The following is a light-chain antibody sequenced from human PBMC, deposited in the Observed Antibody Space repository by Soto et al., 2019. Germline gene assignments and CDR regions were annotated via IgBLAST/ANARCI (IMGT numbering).Light chain of an antibody. CDR2: GAS. CDR3: QQYNSWPPIT. J-gene: IGKJ5*01. V-gene: IGKV3-15*01. CDR1: QSVRTK. Sequence: EIVMTQSPGTLSVSPGEGATLFCRASQSVRTKLAWYQQRAGQAPRLLMYGASTRATGIPDRFSGSGSGTEFTLTISSLQSEDFAVYSCQQYNSWPPITFGQGTRLEIK.